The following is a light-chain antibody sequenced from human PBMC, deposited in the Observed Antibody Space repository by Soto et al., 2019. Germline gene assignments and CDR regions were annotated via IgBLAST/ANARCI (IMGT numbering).Light chain of an antibody. V-gene: IGKV3-15*01. CDR2: GAS. Sequence: ESVLTQSPGTLSLSPVERATRSDMASQTVRSSYLDWNQQKPGPAPRPLIHGASSSDTGTPARSSGSGSGTEFTLTITSLQSQHFAVYSCQQYNNWPPITFGQGTRLEIK. CDR1: QTVRSSY. J-gene: IGKJ5*01. CDR3: QQYNNWPPIT.